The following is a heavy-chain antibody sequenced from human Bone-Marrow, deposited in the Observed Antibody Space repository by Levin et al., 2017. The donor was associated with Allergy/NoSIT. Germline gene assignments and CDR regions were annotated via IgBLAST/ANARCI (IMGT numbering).Heavy chain of an antibody. V-gene: IGHV4-39*01. CDR2: LYDSGTT. D-gene: IGHD6-13*01. CDR1: GGSISSGTYF. J-gene: IGHJ6*03. Sequence: PSETLSLTCTVSGGSISSGTYFWGWIRQPPGKGLEWIGSLYDSGTTYYNPSLKSRVTISVDTSKTQLSLILTSVTAADACIYYCASLRGIAAAGMGFYHYYMDVWGIGTTVSVSS. CDR3: ASLRGIAAAGMGFYHYYMDV.